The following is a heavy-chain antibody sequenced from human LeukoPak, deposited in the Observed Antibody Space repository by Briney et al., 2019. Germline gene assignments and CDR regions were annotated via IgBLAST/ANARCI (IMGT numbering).Heavy chain of an antibody. CDR1: GVSFTTYW. Sequence: GGSLTLSCAASGVSFTTYWMHCFRRGRGNVLVWVSRMNSDGSDTIYAASVKGRFTISRDNAKNTVYLQMDSLRDEDTAVYSCARGGGDHAFDVWGQGTMVTVSS. J-gene: IGHJ3*01. V-gene: IGHV3-74*01. CDR2: MNSDGSDT. CDR3: ARGGGDHAFDV. D-gene: IGHD2-21*02.